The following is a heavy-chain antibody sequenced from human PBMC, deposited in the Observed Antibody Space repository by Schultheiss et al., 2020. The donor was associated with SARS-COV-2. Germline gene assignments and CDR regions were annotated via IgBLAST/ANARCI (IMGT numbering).Heavy chain of an antibody. J-gene: IGHJ5*02. CDR1: GGSIRSGESY. Sequence: SETLSLTCTVSGGSIRSGESYWSWIRQSPGKGLEWIGYIDYSGRIFYNPSLKSRLTISVDTSKNQFSLKLNSVTAADTAVYYCASFGYDFWSGYYTPGSWGQGTLVTVSS. CDR2: IDYSGRI. D-gene: IGHD3-3*01. V-gene: IGHV4-30-4*02. CDR3: ASFGYDFWSGYYTPGS.